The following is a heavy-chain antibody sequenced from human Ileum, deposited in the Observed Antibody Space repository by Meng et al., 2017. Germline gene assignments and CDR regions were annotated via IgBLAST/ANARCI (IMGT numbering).Heavy chain of an antibody. V-gene: IGHV3-74*01. CDR1: GFTFTSYW. CDR2: TNNDGSST. Sequence: GVLKISCAATGFTFTSYWMDWVRQAPGEGLMWVARTNNDGSSTIHADAVKGRFTISRDNSKNMLYLQMNSLRAEDTAVYYCARVTQQLVDDFWGQGTLVTVSS. CDR3: ARVTQQLVDDF. J-gene: IGHJ4*02. D-gene: IGHD6-13*01.